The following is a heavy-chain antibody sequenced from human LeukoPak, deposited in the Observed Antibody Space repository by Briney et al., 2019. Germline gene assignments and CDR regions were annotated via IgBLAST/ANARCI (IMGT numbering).Heavy chain of an antibody. Sequence: ASVKVSCKASGYTFTSYAMHWVRQAPGQRLEWMGWINAGNGNTKYSQKFQGRVTITRDTSASTAYMELSSLRSEDTTVYYCARDQGYSSPNFDYWGQGTLVTVSS. J-gene: IGHJ4*02. CDR3: ARDQGYSSPNFDY. CDR2: INAGNGNT. CDR1: GYTFTSYA. V-gene: IGHV1-3*01. D-gene: IGHD6-13*01.